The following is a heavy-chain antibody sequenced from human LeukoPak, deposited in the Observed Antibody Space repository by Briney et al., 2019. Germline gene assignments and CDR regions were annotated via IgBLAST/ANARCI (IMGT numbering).Heavy chain of an antibody. J-gene: IGHJ3*02. Sequence: HPGGSLRLSCAASGFTFSGYAMHWVRQAPGKGLEWVAVISYDGNIEYYTDSVKGRFTISRDNSKNTLYLQMNSLRAEDTAVYYCARDYLMGGTTGKAFDIWGQGTMVTVSS. V-gene: IGHV3-30*04. D-gene: IGHD1-26*01. CDR3: ARDYLMGGTTGKAFDI. CDR1: GFTFSGYA. CDR2: ISYDGNIE.